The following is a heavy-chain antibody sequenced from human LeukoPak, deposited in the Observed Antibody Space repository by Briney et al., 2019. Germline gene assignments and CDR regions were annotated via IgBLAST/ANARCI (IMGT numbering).Heavy chain of an antibody. CDR3: ARDHAFSYYYYMVV. CDR2: LNQDGSEE. V-gene: IGHV3-7*01. D-gene: IGHD3-3*01. Sequence: GRSLRFFCAASRFTFHNYAMSWVRQAPGKGLEWVANLNQDGSEEYYVDSVKGRFTSSRDNAKNSLYLQINSLRAEDTAVYYCARDHAFSYYYYMVVWGKGTTVTVSS. CDR1: RFTFHNYA. J-gene: IGHJ6*03.